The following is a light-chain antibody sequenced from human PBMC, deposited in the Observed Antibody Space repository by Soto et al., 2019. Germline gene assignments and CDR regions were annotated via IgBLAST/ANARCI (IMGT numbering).Light chain of an antibody. CDR3: SSFTTSTSYV. J-gene: IGLJ1*01. Sequence: QSVLTQPASVSGSPGQSIAISCTGTSSDVGGYNSVSWYQQYPGKAPKLMIHDVSNRPSGVSNRFSGSKSGNTASLTISGLQAEEEADYYCSSFTTSTSYVFGSGTKLTVL. V-gene: IGLV2-14*01. CDR2: DVS. CDR1: SSDVGGYNS.